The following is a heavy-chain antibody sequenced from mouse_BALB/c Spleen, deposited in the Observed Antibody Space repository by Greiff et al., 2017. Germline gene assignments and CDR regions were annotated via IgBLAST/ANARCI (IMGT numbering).Heavy chain of an antibody. CDR2: IDPANGNT. J-gene: IGHJ4*01. CDR1: GFNIKDTY. V-gene: IGHV14-3*02. Sequence: EVKLVESGAELVKPGASVKLSCTASGFNIKDTYMHWVKQRPEQGLEWIGRIDPANGNTKYDPKFQGKATITADTSSNTAYLQLSSLTSEDTAVYYCARVPDGSYAMDYWGQGTSVTVSS. CDR3: ARVPDGSYAMDY. D-gene: IGHD2-3*01.